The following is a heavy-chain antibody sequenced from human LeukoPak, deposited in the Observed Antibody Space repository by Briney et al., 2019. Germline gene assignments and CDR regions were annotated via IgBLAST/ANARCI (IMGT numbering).Heavy chain of an antibody. CDR3: AKRMAKYSGDDDLDY. J-gene: IGHJ4*02. D-gene: IGHD5-12*01. V-gene: IGHV3-23*01. Sequence: GGSLRLSCAASGFTFSSYAMSWVRQAPGKGLEWVSAISGSGGSRYYADSVKGRFTISRDNSKNTLYLQMNSLRAEDTAVYYCAKRMAKYSGDDDLDYWGQGTLVTVSS. CDR1: GFTFSSYA. CDR2: ISGSGGSR.